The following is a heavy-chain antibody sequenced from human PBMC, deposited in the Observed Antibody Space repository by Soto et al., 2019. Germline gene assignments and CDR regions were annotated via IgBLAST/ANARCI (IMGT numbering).Heavy chain of an antibody. CDR2: IYYSGST. Sequence: SETLSLTCTVSGGSISSSSYYWGWIRQPPGKGLEWIGSIYYSGSTYYNPSLKSRVTISVDTSKNQFSLKLSSVTAADTAVYYCARDKITGLFDYWGQGTLVTAPQ. V-gene: IGHV4-39*02. CDR3: ARDKITGLFDY. J-gene: IGHJ4*02. CDR1: GGSISSSSYY. D-gene: IGHD2-8*02.